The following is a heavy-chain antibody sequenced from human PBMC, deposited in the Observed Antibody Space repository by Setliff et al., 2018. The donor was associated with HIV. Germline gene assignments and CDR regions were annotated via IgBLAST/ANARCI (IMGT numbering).Heavy chain of an antibody. Sequence: SETLSLTCTVSGGSISSGNYYWGWIRQSPGKGLEWIGSMYHSGSTYSNPSLKSRVTMSIDTSKNQFSLKLNSVTAADTAVYFCARGGVQLWLPLFDYWGQGTLVTVSS. J-gene: IGHJ4*02. CDR2: MYHSGST. CDR1: GGSISSGNYY. CDR3: ARGGVQLWLPLFDY. V-gene: IGHV4-39*07. D-gene: IGHD5-18*01.